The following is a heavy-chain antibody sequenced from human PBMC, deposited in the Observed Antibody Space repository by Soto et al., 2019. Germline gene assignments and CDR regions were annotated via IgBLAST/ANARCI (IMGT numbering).Heavy chain of an antibody. CDR3: ARNKQQLVYFDF. D-gene: IGHD6-13*01. CDR1: GYSITNNNW. J-gene: IGHJ4*02. V-gene: IGHV4-28*01. CDR2: IYSSGST. Sequence: QVQLQESGPGLVKSSDTLSLTCAVSGYSITNNNWWGWIRQPPGKGLEWIGNIYSSGSTYYNPSLKGRVTMSVDTSKNQFSLKLSSVTAMDTAVYYCARNKQQLVYFDFWGQGTLVTVSS.